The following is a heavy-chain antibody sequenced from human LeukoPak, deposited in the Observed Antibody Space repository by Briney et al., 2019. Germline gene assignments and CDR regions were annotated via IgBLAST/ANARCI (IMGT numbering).Heavy chain of an antibody. CDR1: GFTVSSNY. CDR2: IYSGGST. D-gene: IGHD3-22*01. V-gene: IGHV3-53*01. J-gene: IGHJ4*02. CDR3: ARVDSSGYYDY. Sequence: GGSLRLSCAASGFTVSSNYMSWVRQAPGKGLEWVSIIYSGGSTYYADSVKGRFTISRENSKNTLYLQMNSLRAEDTAVYYCARVDSSGYYDYWGQGTLVTVSS.